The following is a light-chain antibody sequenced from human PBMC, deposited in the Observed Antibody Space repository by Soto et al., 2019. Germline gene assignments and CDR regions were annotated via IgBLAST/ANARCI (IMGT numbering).Light chain of an antibody. J-gene: IGKJ1*01. CDR3: QQYYDWPT. V-gene: IGKV3-15*01. CDR2: GLS. CDR1: QRITT. Sequence: EIVMTQSPATLSLSPGERATLSCRASQRITTVAWYQQKPGQAPRLLIYGLSIRAPGVPARFSVSGSGTEFPLTISSLQSEDFAVYFCQQYYDWPTFGQGTRVEVK.